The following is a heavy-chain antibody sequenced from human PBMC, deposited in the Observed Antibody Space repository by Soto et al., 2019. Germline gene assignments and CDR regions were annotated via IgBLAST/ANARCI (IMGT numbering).Heavy chain of an antibody. J-gene: IGHJ5*02. CDR1: GASFPCCS. V-gene: IGHV4-4*07. CDR3: ARDGDTAGDL. CDR2: FSSTESS. D-gene: IGHD3-3*01. Sequence: QVQLQESGPGLVKPSETLSLTCTVSGASFPCCSWRWIRQPAGKGLEWIGRFSSTESSIYNPNLTSRVTISVDTSKNELSLKVASVTAADTAVYYCARDGDTAGDLWGQGTLVTVSS.